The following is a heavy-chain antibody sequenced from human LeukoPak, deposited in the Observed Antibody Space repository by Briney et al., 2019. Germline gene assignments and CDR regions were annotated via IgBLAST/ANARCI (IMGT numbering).Heavy chain of an antibody. CDR2: IYYSVST. CDR3: AKMGNPAAVTTDY. Sequence: PSETLSLTCAVSGYSISSGYYWGWIRQPPGKGLEWIGYIYYSVSTNYNPSLKSRVTISIDTSKNQFSLKLSSVTAADTAIYYCAKMGNPAAVTTDYWGQGTLVTVSS. V-gene: IGHV4-38-2*01. D-gene: IGHD4-17*01. J-gene: IGHJ4*02. CDR1: GYSISSGYY.